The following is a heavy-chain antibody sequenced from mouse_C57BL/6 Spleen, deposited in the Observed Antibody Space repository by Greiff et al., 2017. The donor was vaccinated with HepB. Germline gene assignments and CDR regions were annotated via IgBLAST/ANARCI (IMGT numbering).Heavy chain of an antibody. CDR2: ISYDGSN. Sequence: EVQRVESGPGLVKPSQSLSLTCSVTGYSITSGYYWNWIRQFPGNKREWMGYISYDGSNNYNPSLKNRISITRDTSKNQFFLKLNSVTTEDTATYYCARVYYGSSDYFDYWGQGTTLTVSS. D-gene: IGHD1-1*01. V-gene: IGHV3-6*01. J-gene: IGHJ2*01. CDR3: ARVYYGSSDYFDY. CDR1: GYSITSGYY.